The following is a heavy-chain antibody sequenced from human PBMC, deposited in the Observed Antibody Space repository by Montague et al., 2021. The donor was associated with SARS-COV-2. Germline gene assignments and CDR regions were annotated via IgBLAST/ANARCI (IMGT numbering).Heavy chain of an antibody. D-gene: IGHD4-23*01. Sequence: SETLSLTCTVSGGSITGYYWSWLRRSPGKGLEWIAYIYDGGAVNYNPPLGSRVTISTDTSKNQLSLKVNSVTAADTAVYYCVRDHPYGGPRGAYGIWGQGTVVTVSS. J-gene: IGHJ3*02. CDR1: GGSITGYY. V-gene: IGHV4-59*01. CDR2: IYDGGAV. CDR3: VRDHPYGGPRGAYGI.